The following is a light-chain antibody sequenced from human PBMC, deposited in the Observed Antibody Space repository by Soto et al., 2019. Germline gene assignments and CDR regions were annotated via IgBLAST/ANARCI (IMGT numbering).Light chain of an antibody. CDR1: QSVSTSY. J-gene: IGKJ3*01. V-gene: IGKV3-20*01. Sequence: EIVLTQSPGTLSLSPGEGATLSCRASQSVSTSYLAWYQQRPGQAPGLLIYGASNRATGVPDRFSGSGSGTDFTLTISRLEPEDFAVYFCQQSVSSPFTFGPGTKVDIK. CDR3: QQSVSSPFT. CDR2: GAS.